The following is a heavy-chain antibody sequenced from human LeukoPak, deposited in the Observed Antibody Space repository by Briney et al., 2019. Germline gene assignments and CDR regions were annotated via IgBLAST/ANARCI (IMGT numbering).Heavy chain of an antibody. V-gene: IGHV4-4*07. CDR3: AREDPYDFWSGYYLSDP. D-gene: IGHD3-3*01. J-gene: IGHJ5*02. CDR2: IYTSGST. CDR1: GGSISSYY. Sequence: ASETLSLTCTVSGGSISSYYWSWIRQPAGKGLEWIGRIYTSGSTNYNPSLKSRVTMSVDTSKNQFSLKLSSVTAADTAVYYCAREDPYDFWSGYYLSDPWGQGTLVTVSS.